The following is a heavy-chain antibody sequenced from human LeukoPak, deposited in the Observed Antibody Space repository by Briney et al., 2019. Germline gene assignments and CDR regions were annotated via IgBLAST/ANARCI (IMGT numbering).Heavy chain of an antibody. J-gene: IGHJ6*04. Sequence: SQTLSLTCTVSGGSIGSGGYYWSWLRQHPGKGLEWIGYIYYSGSTYYNPSLKSRVNISVDTSKNQFSLMLSCVTAADTAVYYCARAEGYGSGGSFYSFEFDYWGKGTTVTVSS. CDR3: ARAEGYGSGGSFYSFEFDY. V-gene: IGHV4-31*03. CDR2: IYYSGST. CDR1: GGSIGSGGYY. D-gene: IGHD2-15*01.